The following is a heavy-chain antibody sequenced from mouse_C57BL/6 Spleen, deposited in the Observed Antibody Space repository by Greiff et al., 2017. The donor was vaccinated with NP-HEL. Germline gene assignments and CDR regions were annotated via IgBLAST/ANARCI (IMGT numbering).Heavy chain of an antibody. Sequence: EVKLQESGAELVKPGASVKLSCTASGFNIKDYYMHWVKQRTEQGLEWIGRIDPEDGETKYAPKFQGKATITADTSSNTAYLQLSSLTSEDTAVYYCASYYGSSYDYYAMDYWGQGTSVTVSS. CDR3: ASYYGSSYDYYAMDY. D-gene: IGHD1-1*01. CDR1: GFNIKDYY. V-gene: IGHV14-2*01. J-gene: IGHJ4*01. CDR2: IDPEDGET.